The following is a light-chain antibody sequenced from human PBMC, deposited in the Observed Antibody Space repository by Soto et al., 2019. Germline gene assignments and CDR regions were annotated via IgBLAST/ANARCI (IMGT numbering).Light chain of an antibody. Sequence: QSALTQPASVSGSPGQSITISCTGTSSDVGYSNYVSWYQQLPGKAPKLMIYDVSDRPSGVSNRFSGSKSGSTASLTISGLRAEDEADYYCSSYTSSSLYVFGTGTKLTVL. CDR1: SSDVGYSNY. CDR2: DVS. J-gene: IGLJ1*01. CDR3: SSYTSSSLYV. V-gene: IGLV2-14*01.